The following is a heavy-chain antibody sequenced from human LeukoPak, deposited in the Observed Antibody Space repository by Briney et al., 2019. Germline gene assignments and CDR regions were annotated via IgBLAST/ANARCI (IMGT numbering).Heavy chain of an antibody. CDR1: GGSFSGYY. CDR2: INHSGST. CDR3: ARGPRYYFGGSGPVAFDI. J-gene: IGHJ3*02. D-gene: IGHD3-22*01. V-gene: IGHV4-34*01. Sequence: SETLSLTCAVYGGSFSGYYCTWIRQSPGKALEWIGEINHSGSTNYNPYLKGRVTISVDTSKNHFSLNLSSVTAADTAVVYCARGPRYYFGGSGPVAFDIWGQGTMVAVSS.